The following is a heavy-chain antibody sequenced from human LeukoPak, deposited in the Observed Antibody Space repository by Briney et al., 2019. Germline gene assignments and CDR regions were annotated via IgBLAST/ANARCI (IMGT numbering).Heavy chain of an antibody. CDR1: VFTFSSYA. Sequence: GGSLRLSCAASVFTFSSYAMSWVRQAPGKGLEWVPAISGSGGSTCYADSVKGRFTISRDNSKNTLYLQMNSLRAEDTAVYYCAKDITVTTTYYMDVWGKGTTVTVSS. V-gene: IGHV3-23*01. J-gene: IGHJ6*03. CDR2: ISGSGGST. CDR3: AKDITVTTTYYMDV. D-gene: IGHD4-11*01.